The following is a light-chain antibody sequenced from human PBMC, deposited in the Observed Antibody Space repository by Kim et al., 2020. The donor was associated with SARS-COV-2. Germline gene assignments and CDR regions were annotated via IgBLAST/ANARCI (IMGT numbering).Light chain of an antibody. CDR1: QSISSH. Sequence: DIQMTQSPSSLSASVGDRVIITCRTTQSISSHLNWYQQKPGRAPKLLISAASTLQGGVPSRFSGSGSETDFTLTISSLQPEDFATYFCQQINIPPFPFGPGPKVNIK. V-gene: IGKV1-39*01. CDR3: QQINIPPFP. J-gene: IGKJ3*01. CDR2: AAS.